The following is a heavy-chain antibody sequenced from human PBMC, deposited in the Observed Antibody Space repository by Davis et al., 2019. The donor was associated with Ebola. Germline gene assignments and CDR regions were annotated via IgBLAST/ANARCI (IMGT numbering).Heavy chain of an antibody. CDR3: ARSTYDILIDFDF. CDR1: GYTFTNYG. CDR2: ISVYNGNT. Sequence: AASVKVSCKASGYTFTNYGINWVRQAPGQGLEWMGWISVYNGNTEYTQKFQGRMTLTTDTPTSTAYMELESLRSDDTAVYYCARSTYDILIDFDFWGQGTLVTVSS. V-gene: IGHV1-18*01. D-gene: IGHD3-9*01. J-gene: IGHJ4*02.